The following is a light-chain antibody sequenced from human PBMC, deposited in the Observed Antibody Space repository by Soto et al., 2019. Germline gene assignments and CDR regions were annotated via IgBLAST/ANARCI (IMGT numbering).Light chain of an antibody. CDR3: QQYYSNPELT. CDR2: WAS. CDR1: QSLLYTSNNKNY. Sequence: IVMTQSPDSLAVSLGERATINCKSSQSLLYTSNNKNYLAWYQQRPGQPPKLLIYWASTRESGVPDRFSGSGSGTDFTLTISSLQAEGVAVYYCQQYYSNPELTFGGGTKVEIK. V-gene: IGKV4-1*01. J-gene: IGKJ4*01.